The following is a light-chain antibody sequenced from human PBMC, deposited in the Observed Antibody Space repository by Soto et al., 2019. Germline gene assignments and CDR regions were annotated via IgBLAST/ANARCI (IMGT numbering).Light chain of an antibody. J-gene: IGLJ3*02. CDR2: EVN. CDR3: SSYTTRTWV. Sequence: QSALTQPASVSGSPGQSITISCTGTSSDVGGNNYVSWYQHHPGKAPKLILYEVNTRPSGVSHRFSGSKSDNTASLTISDLQAEDEADYYCSSYTTRTWVFGGGTKVTVL. CDR1: SSDVGGNNY. V-gene: IGLV2-14*01.